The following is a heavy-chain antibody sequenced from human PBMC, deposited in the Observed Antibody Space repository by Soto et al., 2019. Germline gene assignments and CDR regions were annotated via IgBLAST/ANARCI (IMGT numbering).Heavy chain of an antibody. V-gene: IGHV3-49*03. J-gene: IGHJ4*02. Sequence: GGSLRLSCTASGFTFGGYAMGWIRQAPGKGLEWVAFIRGRAYSATTEYAASVKGRFTISRDDSKSIAYLQMNSLKTEDTAVYYCTRAAHPQWEISHYYFDYWGQGTLVTVSS. D-gene: IGHD6-6*01. CDR1: GFTFGGYA. CDR2: IRGRAYSATT. CDR3: TRAAHPQWEISHYYFDY.